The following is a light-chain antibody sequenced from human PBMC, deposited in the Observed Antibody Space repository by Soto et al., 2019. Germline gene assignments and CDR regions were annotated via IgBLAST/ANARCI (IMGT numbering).Light chain of an antibody. V-gene: IGKV3-11*01. Sequence: EIVLTQSPATLSLSPGERATLSCRASQSVSSYLAWYQQKPGQAPRLLIYDASNRATGIPARFSGSGSGTDFTLTISSLEPEDFAVDYGQQRSNWPPGFGQGTRLESK. CDR2: DAS. CDR3: QQRSNWPPG. CDR1: QSVSSY. J-gene: IGKJ5*01.